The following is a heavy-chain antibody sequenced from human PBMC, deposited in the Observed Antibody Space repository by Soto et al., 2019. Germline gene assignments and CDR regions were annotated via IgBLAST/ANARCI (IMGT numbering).Heavy chain of an antibody. V-gene: IGHV4-59*01. CDR2: GLRPDYT. J-gene: IGHJ4*01. D-gene: IGHD2-8*01. CDR3: VYGLYRPNRAY. Sequence: SETLSLPCTVSGGSINDYYWSCTRQPPGKGLEWIAYGLRPDYTGYNPSLRNRVTISSDTSKNQFSLRLISVTAADTAVYYCVYGLYRPNRAYWGKGPLITV. CDR1: GGSINDYY.